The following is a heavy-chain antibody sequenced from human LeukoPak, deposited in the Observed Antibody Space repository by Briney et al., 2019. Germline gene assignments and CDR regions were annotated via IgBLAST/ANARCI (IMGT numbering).Heavy chain of an antibody. D-gene: IGHD5-12*01. CDR1: GGTFSSYA. CDR2: IIPILGIA. V-gene: IGHV1-69*10. J-gene: IGHJ6*02. Sequence: GASVKVSCKASGGTFSSYAISWVRQAPGQGLEWMGRIIPILGIANYAQKFQGRVTITADESTSTAYMELSSLRSEDTAVYYCASLVATQYYYYGMDVWGQGTPVTVSS. CDR3: ASLVATQYYYYGMDV.